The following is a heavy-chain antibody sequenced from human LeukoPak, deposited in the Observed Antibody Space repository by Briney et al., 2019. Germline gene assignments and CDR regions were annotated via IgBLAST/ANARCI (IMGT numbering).Heavy chain of an antibody. CDR3: ARTNYYYYYGMDV. D-gene: IGHD1-7*01. CDR1: GDSVSSSSTA. V-gene: IGHV6-1*01. CDR2: TYYTSKWNN. Sequence: SQTLSLTCAISGDSVSSSSTAWNWVRQSPSRGLEWLGRTYYTSKWNNDYAVSVKSRITINPDTSKNQFSLQLNSVTPEDTAVYYCARTNYYYYYGMDVWGQGTTVTVSS. J-gene: IGHJ6*02.